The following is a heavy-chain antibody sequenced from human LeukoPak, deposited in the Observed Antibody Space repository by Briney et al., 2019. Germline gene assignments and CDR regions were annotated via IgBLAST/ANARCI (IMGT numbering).Heavy chain of an antibody. J-gene: IGHJ4*02. V-gene: IGHV3-74*01. CDR3: AKSAYYDASGYYREYYFDY. CDR2: LPPDELDI. D-gene: IGHD3-22*01. CDR1: GFTFTNYW. Sequence: GGSLRLSCAASGFTFTNYWMHWVRQAPGMGLVWVSRLPPDELDIIYADSVKGRFTISRDKTKNTLYLQMNSLRAEDTAVYYCAKSAYYDASGYYREYYFDYWGQGTLVTVSS.